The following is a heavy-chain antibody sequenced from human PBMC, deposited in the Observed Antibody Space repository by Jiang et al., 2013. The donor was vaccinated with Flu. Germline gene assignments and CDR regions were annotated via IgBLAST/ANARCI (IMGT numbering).Heavy chain of an antibody. V-gene: IGHV1-69*01. CDR2: FIPIFGTA. Sequence: EVKKPGSSVKVSCKVSGGTFSSHVISWVRQAPGQGLEWMGGFIPIFGTANYAQKFEGRLTISADASTSTAYMELSSLKSEDTAVYYCARDSSSEAYPLLLYYFDLWGRGTLVTVSS. CDR1: GGTFSSHV. CDR3: ARDSSSEAYPLLLYYFDL. D-gene: IGHD1-26*01. J-gene: IGHJ2*01.